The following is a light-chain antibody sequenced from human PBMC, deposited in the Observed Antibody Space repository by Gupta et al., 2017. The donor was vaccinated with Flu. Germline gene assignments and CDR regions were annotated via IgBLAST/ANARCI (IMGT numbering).Light chain of an antibody. Sequence: QTVVTQDPSLTVSPGGTVTLTCGFNTGAVTSGHYPNWFQQRPGQPPRALIYDATNRHSWTPARFSGSLLGGKVVLTLSAAQPEDEGDYYCLLYSGGPWVFGGGTKLTVL. CDR2: DAT. J-gene: IGLJ3*02. V-gene: IGLV7-43*01. CDR1: TGAVTSGHY. CDR3: LLYSGGPWV.